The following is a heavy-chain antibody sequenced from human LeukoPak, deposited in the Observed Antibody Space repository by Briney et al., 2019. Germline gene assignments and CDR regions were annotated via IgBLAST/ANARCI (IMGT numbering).Heavy chain of an antibody. J-gene: IGHJ4*02. D-gene: IGHD1/OR15-1a*01. CDR1: GFTLSSYA. V-gene: IGHV3-23*01. CDR2: ISGGHGGT. Sequence: GGSLRLSCAASGFTLSSYAMSWVRQAPGKGLEWVSSISGGHGGTYYADSVKGRFTISRDDSKNTLYLQVNSLRAEDTAVYYCAKGQYASGWNSGNYWGQGTLATVSS. CDR3: AKGQYASGWNSGNY.